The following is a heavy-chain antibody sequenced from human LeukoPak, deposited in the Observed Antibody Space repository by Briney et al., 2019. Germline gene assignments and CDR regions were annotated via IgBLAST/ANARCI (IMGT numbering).Heavy chain of an antibody. D-gene: IGHD2/OR15-2a*01. CDR1: GGSISSGSYY. CDR2: IYTSGST. CDR3: ARDLLYFDY. Sequence: PSETLSLTCTVSGGSISSGSYYWSWIRQPAGKGLEWIGRIYTSGSTHYNPSLKSRVTISVDTSKNQFSLKLSSVTAADTAVYYCARDLLYFDYWGQGTLVTVSS. J-gene: IGHJ4*02. V-gene: IGHV4-61*02.